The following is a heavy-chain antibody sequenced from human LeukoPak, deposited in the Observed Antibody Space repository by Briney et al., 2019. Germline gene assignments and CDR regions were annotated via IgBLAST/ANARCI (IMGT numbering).Heavy chain of an antibody. V-gene: IGHV4-39*07. Sequence: SETLSLTCTVSGGSISSSSYYWGWIRQPPGKGLEWIGSIYYSGSTYYNPSLKRRVTISVDTSKNQFSLKLSSVTAADTAVYYCARLDIVATMGFDYWGQGTLVTVSS. CDR1: GGSISSSSYY. CDR2: IYYSGST. J-gene: IGHJ4*02. D-gene: IGHD5-12*01. CDR3: ARLDIVATMGFDY.